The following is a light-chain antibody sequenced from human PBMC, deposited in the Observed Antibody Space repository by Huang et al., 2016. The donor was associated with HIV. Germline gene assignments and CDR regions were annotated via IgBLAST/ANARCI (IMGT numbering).Light chain of an antibody. J-gene: IGKJ4*01. V-gene: IGKV1-39*01. CDR1: PSLNNY. Sequence: DLQMTQSPSSLSASVGDRVSITCRASPSLNNYINWYQQKPGKAPKLLIHSASPFQNGVPPRFSGGVSGTDFTLTITNLQPEDSATYYCQQTFSVPLTFGGGTKVEIK. CDR3: QQTFSVPLT. CDR2: SAS.